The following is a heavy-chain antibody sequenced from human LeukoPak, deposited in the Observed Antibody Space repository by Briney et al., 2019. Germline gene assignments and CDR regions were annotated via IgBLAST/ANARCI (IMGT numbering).Heavy chain of an antibody. D-gene: IGHD6-13*01. CDR1: GGSITSGNW. Sequence: PSGTLSLTCAVSGGSITSGNWWCWVRQPPGKGLEWIGEIYHSGSTNYNPSLKSRVTISVDKSKNQFSLILNSVTAADTAVYYCARGVPAAGSIRFDPWGQGTLVTVSS. J-gene: IGHJ5*02. V-gene: IGHV4-4*02. CDR3: ARGVPAAGSIRFDP. CDR2: IYHSGST.